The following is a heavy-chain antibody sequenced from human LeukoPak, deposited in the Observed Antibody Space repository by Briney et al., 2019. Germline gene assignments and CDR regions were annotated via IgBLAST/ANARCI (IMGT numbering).Heavy chain of an antibody. CDR3: ARGLRRDGYNSLGLGI. V-gene: IGHV4-34*01. J-gene: IGHJ3*02. D-gene: IGHD5-24*01. Sequence: SETLSLTCAVYVGSFSGYYWSWIRQPPGQGLEWIGEINRSGSTKYNPSLKSRVTISVDKSKNQFSLKLSSVTAADTAVYYCARGLRRDGYNSLGLGIWGQGKMVTVSS. CDR2: INRSGST. CDR1: VGSFSGYY.